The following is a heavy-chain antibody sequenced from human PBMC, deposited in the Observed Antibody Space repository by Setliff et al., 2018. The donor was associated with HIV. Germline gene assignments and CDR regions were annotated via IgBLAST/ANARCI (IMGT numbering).Heavy chain of an antibody. V-gene: IGHV5-51*01. Sequence: GESLKISCTGSGYSFSNHGIGWVRQLHGRGLEWVGIIYPQDSDTRYSPSFQGQVTISADKSISTAYRQWSSLKASDTGVYYCARAPSCADSWCYMYYYYYYGMDVWGLGTTVTVSS. CDR3: ARAPSCADSWCYMYYYYYYGMDV. CDR1: GYSFSNHG. J-gene: IGHJ6*02. D-gene: IGHD2-8*01. CDR2: IYPQDSDT.